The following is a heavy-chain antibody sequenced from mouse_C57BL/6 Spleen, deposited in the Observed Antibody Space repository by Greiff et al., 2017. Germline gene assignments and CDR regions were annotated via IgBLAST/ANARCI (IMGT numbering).Heavy chain of an antibody. J-gene: IGHJ4*01. V-gene: IGHV1-9*01. CDR2: ILPGSGST. CDR1: GYTFTGYW. Sequence: VMLVESGAELMKPGASVKLSCKATGYTFTGYWIEWVKQRPGHGLEWIGEILPGSGSTNYNEKFKGKATFTADTSSNTAYMQLSSLTTEDSAIYYCARDRIYYDYDGYAMGDWGKGTSVTVSS. CDR3: ARDRIYYDYDGYAMGD. D-gene: IGHD2-4*01.